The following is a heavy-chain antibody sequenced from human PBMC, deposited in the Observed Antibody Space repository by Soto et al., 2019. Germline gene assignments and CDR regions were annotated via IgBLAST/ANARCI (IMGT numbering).Heavy chain of an antibody. Sequence: SETLSLTCAVYGGSFSGYYWSWIRQPPGKGLEWIGEINHSRSTNYNPSLKSRVTISVDTSKNQFSLKLSSVTAADTAVYYCARGGGRGYCSSTSCRHFDYFDYWGQGTLVTVSS. V-gene: IGHV4-34*01. CDR1: GGSFSGYY. CDR2: INHSRST. CDR3: ARGGGRGYCSSTSCRHFDYFDY. D-gene: IGHD2-2*01. J-gene: IGHJ4*02.